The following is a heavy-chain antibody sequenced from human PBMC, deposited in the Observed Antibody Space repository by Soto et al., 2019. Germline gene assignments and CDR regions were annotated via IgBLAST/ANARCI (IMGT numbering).Heavy chain of an antibody. J-gene: IGHJ5*02. Sequence: QVSCKSSGCTFSSYAIIWLRPAPGLGVIWKEGIIPIFATAINAQKFQGRVTITADEYTNTDYMEPSSLRSEDTAVYYWARGTTVSPAARSGFDPWGQGTLVTVSS. CDR1: GCTFSSYA. CDR3: ARGTTVSPAARSGFDP. D-gene: IGHD3-16*02. CDR2: IIPIFATA. V-gene: IGHV1-69*01.